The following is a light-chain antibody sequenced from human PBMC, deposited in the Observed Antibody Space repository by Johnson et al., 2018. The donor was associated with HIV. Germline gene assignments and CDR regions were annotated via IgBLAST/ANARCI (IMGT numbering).Light chain of an antibody. CDR3: GTWDTSLSAGYV. CDR1: SSNIGNNY. Sequence: QSVLTQPPSVSAAPGQKVTISCSGSSSNIGNNYVSWYQHLPGKATKLLIYDNNKRPSGIPDRFSGSKSGTSATLGITGLQTGDEADYYCGTWDTSLSAGYVFGTGTKVTVL. J-gene: IGLJ1*01. CDR2: DNN. V-gene: IGLV1-51*01.